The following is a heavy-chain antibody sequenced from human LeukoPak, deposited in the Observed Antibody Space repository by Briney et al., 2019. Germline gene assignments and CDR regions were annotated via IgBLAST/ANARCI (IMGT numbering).Heavy chain of an antibody. J-gene: IGHJ6*03. CDR3: AKAVVVALPYYYYIDV. V-gene: IGHV3-30*02. D-gene: IGHD2-15*01. CDR2: IRYDGSNK. Sequence: GGSLRLSCAASGFTFSSYGMHWVRQAPGKGLEWVAFIRYDGSNKYYADSVKGRFTISRDNSKNTLYLQMNSLRAEDTAIHYCAKAVVVALPYYYYIDVWGKGTTVTVSS. CDR1: GFTFSSYG.